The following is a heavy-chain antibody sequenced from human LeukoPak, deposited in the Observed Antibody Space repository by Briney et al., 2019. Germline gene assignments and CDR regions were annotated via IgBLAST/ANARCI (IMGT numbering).Heavy chain of an antibody. J-gene: IGHJ4*02. V-gene: IGHV3-49*03. CDR2: ISGGTT. Sequence: GGSLRLSCTASGFPFGDNLMGWFRKPQGKGLEWIGFISGGTTEYAASVKGRFTISRDDSTSIAYLQMNSLTTEDTAVYYCSRGSGWLSVYWGQGTLVTVSS. CDR3: SRGSGWLSVY. CDR1: GFPFGDNL. D-gene: IGHD6-19*01.